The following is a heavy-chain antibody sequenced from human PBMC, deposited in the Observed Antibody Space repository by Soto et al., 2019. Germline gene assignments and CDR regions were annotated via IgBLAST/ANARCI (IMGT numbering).Heavy chain of an antibody. J-gene: IGHJ6*02. CDR2: ISYDGSNK. D-gene: IGHD3-3*01. CDR3: ARDRYDFWSGYYYYGMDV. Sequence: VQLVESGGGVVQPGRSLRLSCAASGFTFSSYAMHWVRQAPGKGLEWVAVISYDGSNKYYADSVKGRFTISRDNSKNTLYLQMNSLRAEDTAVYYCARDRYDFWSGYYYYGMDVWGQGTTVTVSS. CDR1: GFTFSSYA. V-gene: IGHV3-30-3*01.